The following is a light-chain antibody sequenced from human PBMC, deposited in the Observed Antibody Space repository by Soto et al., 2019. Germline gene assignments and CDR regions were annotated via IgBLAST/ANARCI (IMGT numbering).Light chain of an antibody. Sequence: TQSPGTLSVSPGETATLSCGASQVLGTNLAWYQQKPGQSPTLLIYDASTRATGIPARFSGSGSGTDFTLTIGSLEPEAFALSYCEEPSNGPISSAEGTRLEIK. V-gene: IGKV3D-11*01. CDR3: EEPSNGPIS. CDR2: DAS. CDR1: QVLGTN. J-gene: IGKJ5*01.